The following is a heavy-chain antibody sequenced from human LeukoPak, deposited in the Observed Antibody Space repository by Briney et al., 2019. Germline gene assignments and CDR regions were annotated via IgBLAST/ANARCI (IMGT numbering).Heavy chain of an antibody. D-gene: IGHD3-16*01. J-gene: IGHJ6*02. CDR2: LNLDGSDK. CDR3: ARGGGLDV. CDR1: GFTFSESW. V-gene: IGHV3-7*03. Sequence: GGSLRLSCVVSGFTFSESWMSWVRQAPGKGLGWVASLNLDGSDKYYVDSVKGRFTISRDNAKNSLYLQMSNLRAEDTAVYFCARGGGLDVWGQGATVTVSS.